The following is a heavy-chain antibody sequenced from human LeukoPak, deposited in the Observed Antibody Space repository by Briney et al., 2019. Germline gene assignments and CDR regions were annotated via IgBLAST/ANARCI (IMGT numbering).Heavy chain of an antibody. J-gene: IGHJ4*02. Sequence: GGSLRLSCAASGFTFSDAWMSWVRQAPGKGLEWVGRIKSKTDGGTTDYAAPVKGRYTISRDDSKNTLYLQMNSLKTEDTAVYYCTTRGGSFSIFDYWGQGTLVTVSS. CDR2: IKSKTDGGTT. D-gene: IGHD1-26*01. V-gene: IGHV3-15*01. CDR3: TTRGGSFSIFDY. CDR1: GFTFSDAW.